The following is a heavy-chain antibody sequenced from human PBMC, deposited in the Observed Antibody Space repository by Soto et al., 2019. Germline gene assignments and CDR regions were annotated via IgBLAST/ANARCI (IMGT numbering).Heavy chain of an antibody. CDR1: GGSISSYY. D-gene: IGHD3-22*01. J-gene: IGHJ4*02. CDR2: IYYTGST. Sequence: QVQLQESGPGLVKPSETLSLTCTVSGGSISSYYWSWIRQPPGKGLEWIAYIYYTGSTNYNPSLKSRXXLXAXXSKHQFSLKLISVTAADTAMYYCARVDSSGSYFDYWGQGTLVTVSS. CDR3: ARVDSSGSYFDY. V-gene: IGHV4-59*01.